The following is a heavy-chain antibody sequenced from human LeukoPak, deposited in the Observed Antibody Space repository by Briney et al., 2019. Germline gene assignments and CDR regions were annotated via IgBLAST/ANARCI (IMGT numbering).Heavy chain of an antibody. CDR3: AKDLSHEYSSSYYFDY. J-gene: IGHJ4*02. D-gene: IGHD6-13*01. V-gene: IGHV3-30-3*01. Sequence: GGSLRLSCAASGFTFRNYALHWLRQTPGKGLEWVAVISYDGIDKYYADSVKGRFTVSRDNFMNTLYLQMNSLRAEDTAVYYCAKDLSHEYSSSYYFDYWGQGTLVTVSS. CDR2: ISYDGIDK. CDR1: GFTFRNYA.